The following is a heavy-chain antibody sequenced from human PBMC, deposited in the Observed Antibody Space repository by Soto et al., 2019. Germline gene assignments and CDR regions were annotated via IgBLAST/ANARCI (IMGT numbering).Heavy chain of an antibody. D-gene: IGHD3-9*01. V-gene: IGHV3-23*01. CDR1: GFTFNIYA. CDR3: AKDPRLRYFEN. CDR2: ISGSGDKT. Sequence: GGSLRLSCVASGFTFNIYAMRWVRQAPGKGLEWVSAISGSGDKTHYADSVKGRFTISRDNSKNTLYLQMNSLSAEDTAVYYCAKDPRLRYFENWGQGTLVTVSS. J-gene: IGHJ4*02.